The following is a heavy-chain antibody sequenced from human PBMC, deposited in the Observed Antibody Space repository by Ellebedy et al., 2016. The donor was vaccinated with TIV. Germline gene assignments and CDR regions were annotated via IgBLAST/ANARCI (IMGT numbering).Heavy chain of an antibody. J-gene: IGHJ4*02. Sequence: PGGSLRLSCAASGLTVSSNYMSWVRQAPGKGLEWVSVIYSGGSQYYADSVKGRFTISRDNSKNTLYLQMNSLRSEDTAVYYCARASYDSSWTVNDYWGQGTLVTVSS. D-gene: IGHD3-22*01. CDR2: IYSGGSQ. CDR3: ARASYDSSWTVNDY. V-gene: IGHV3-53*05. CDR1: GLTVSSNY.